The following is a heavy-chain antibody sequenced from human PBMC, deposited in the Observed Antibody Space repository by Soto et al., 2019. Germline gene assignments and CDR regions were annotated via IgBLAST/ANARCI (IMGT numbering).Heavy chain of an antibody. Sequence: PSQTLSLTCALSGDSVSSNSAAWNWIRQSPSRGLEWLGRTYYRSKWYNDYAVSVKSRVTINSDTSKNQFSLQLNSVTPEDTAVYYCARDLYDSSGYYDRPFDYWGQGTQVTVSS. CDR2: TYYRSKWYN. J-gene: IGHJ4*02. CDR1: GDSVSSNSAA. D-gene: IGHD3-22*01. V-gene: IGHV6-1*01. CDR3: ARDLYDSSGYYDRPFDY.